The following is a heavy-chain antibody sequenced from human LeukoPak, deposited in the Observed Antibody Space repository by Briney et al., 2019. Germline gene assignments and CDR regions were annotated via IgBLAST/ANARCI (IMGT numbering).Heavy chain of an antibody. J-gene: IGHJ4*02. CDR1: GFIFSFYA. Sequence: GGSLRLSCSASGFIFSFYAIHWVRQAPGKGLEYVSAISNNGDSTYYADSVKGRFTISRDNSKNTLYLQMNSLRAEDTAVYYCAKYCSGGNCYSGLYWGQGTLVTVSS. CDR2: ISNNGDST. CDR3: AKYCSGGNCYSGLY. V-gene: IGHV3-64D*06. D-gene: IGHD2-15*01.